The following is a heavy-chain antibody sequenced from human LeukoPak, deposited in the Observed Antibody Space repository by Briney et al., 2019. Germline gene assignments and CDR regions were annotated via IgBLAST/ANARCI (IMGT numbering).Heavy chain of an antibody. CDR1: GFTFSSYS. CDR2: ISSSSTI. V-gene: IGHV3-48*02. D-gene: IGHD6-19*01. Sequence: GGSLRLSCAASGFTFSSYSMNWVRQAPGKGMEWVSYISSSSTIHYADSLKGRFTISRDNAKNSLYLQMNSLRDEDTAVYYCARTMAVAGTIDYWGQGTLVTVSS. J-gene: IGHJ4*02. CDR3: ARTMAVAGTIDY.